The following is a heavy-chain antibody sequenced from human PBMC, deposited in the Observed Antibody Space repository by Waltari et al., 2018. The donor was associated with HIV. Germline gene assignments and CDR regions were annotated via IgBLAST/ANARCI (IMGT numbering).Heavy chain of an antibody. CDR3: ARANTYYYDTLGGYFDL. D-gene: IGHD3-22*01. J-gene: IGHJ2*01. CDR1: GFTVSSNH. Sequence: EVQLVESGGGWVQPGRSLRPSCAASGFTVSSNHMSWFRQPPGKGLEWVSVIYSGGSTYYADSVKGRFTISRDNSKNTLYLQMNSLRAEDTAVYYCARANTYYYDTLGGYFDLWGRGTLVTVSS. V-gene: IGHV3-66*02. CDR2: IYSGGST.